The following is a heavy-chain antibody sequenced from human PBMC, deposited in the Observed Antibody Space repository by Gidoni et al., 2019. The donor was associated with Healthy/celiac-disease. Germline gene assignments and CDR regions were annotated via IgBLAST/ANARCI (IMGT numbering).Heavy chain of an antibody. CDR2: ISYDGSNK. J-gene: IGHJ4*02. CDR1: GFTFSSYA. V-gene: IGHV3-30-3*01. Sequence: QVQLVESGGGVVQPGRSLRLSCAASGFTFSSYAMHWVRQAPGKGLEWVAVISYDGSNKYYADSVKGRFTISRDNSKNTLYLQMNSLRAEDTAVYYCARETYYYGSGSYYNANFDYWGQGTLVTVSS. CDR3: ARETYYYGSGSYYNANFDY. D-gene: IGHD3-10*01.